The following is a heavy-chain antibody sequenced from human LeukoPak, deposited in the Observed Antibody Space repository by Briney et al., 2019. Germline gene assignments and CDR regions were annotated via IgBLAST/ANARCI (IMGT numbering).Heavy chain of an antibody. V-gene: IGHV1-69*13. Sequence: SVKVSCKASGGTFSSYAISWVRQAPGQGLEWMGGIIPIFGTANYAQKFQGRVTVTADESTGTAYMELSSLRSEDTAVYYCAREAGTRPAFLDYWGQGTLVTVSS. CDR3: AREAGTRPAFLDY. D-gene: IGHD6-19*01. CDR2: IIPIFGTA. CDR1: GGTFSSYA. J-gene: IGHJ4*02.